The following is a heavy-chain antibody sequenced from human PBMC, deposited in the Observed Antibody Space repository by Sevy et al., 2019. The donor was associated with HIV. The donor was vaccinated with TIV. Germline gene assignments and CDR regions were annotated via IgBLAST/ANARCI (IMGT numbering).Heavy chain of an antibody. CDR3: ARDYRSDYGDFLPFDY. J-gene: IGHJ4*02. V-gene: IGHV3-48*02. Sequence: GGSLRLSCAASGFTFSSYSMNWVRQAPGKGLEWVSYISSNSSTIYYADSVKGRFTISRDNAKNSLYLQMNSLRDEDTAVYYCARDYRSDYGDFLPFDYWGQGTLVTVSS. D-gene: IGHD4-17*01. CDR2: ISSNSSTI. CDR1: GFTFSSYS.